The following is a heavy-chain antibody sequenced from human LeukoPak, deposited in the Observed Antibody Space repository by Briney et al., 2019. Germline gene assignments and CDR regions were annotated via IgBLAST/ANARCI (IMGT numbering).Heavy chain of an antibody. J-gene: IGHJ5*02. CDR3: ARDLGYDTFNWFDP. Sequence: SVKVSCKASGGTFSSYAISWVRQAPGQGLEWMGGIIPIFGTANYAQKFQGRVTITADESTSTAYMELSSLRSEDTAVYYCARDLGYDTFNWFDPWGQGTLVTVSS. CDR1: GGTFSSYA. V-gene: IGHV1-69*13. D-gene: IGHD2-8*01. CDR2: IIPIFGTA.